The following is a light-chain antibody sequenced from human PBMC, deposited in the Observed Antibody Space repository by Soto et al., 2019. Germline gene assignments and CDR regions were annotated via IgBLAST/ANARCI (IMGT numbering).Light chain of an antibody. J-gene: IGLJ2*01. CDR3: SSYTRSRTL. CDR1: SSDVGGYKY. V-gene: IGLV2-14*01. Sequence: QSALTQPASVSGSPGQSITISCTGNSSDVGGYKYVSWYQQHPGKAPKLMIYEVRNRPSGVSNRFSGSKSGNTASLTISGLPAGEEADSYCSSYTRSRTLFGGGTKVTVL. CDR2: EVR.